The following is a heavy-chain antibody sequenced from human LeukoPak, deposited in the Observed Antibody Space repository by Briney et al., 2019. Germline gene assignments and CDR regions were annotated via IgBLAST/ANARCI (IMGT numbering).Heavy chain of an antibody. D-gene: IGHD3-9*01. CDR3: AKERYFDWLLCY. CDR1: GFTFSSYA. J-gene: IGHJ4*02. Sequence: GGSPRLSCGASGFTFSSYAMSWVRQAPGKGLEWVSAISGSGGSTYYADSVKGRFTISRDNSKSTLYLQMNSLRAEDTAVYYCAKERYFDWLLCYWGQGTLVTVSS. CDR2: ISGSGGST. V-gene: IGHV3-23*01.